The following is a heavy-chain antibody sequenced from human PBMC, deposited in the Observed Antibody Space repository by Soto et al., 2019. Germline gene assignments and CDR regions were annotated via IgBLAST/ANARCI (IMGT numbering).Heavy chain of an antibody. V-gene: IGHV3-11*01. CDR3: VSWYNGFDF. Sequence: GGSLRLSCAASGFIFGDYAMGWIRQAPGKGLEWISYISLSGYVKYYTDSVKGRFTSSRDNAKNSLHLQMDNLAAGDTAVYYCVSWYNGFDFWGQGTRVPVSS. J-gene: IGHJ4*02. D-gene: IGHD6-13*01. CDR1: GFIFGDYA. CDR2: ISLSGYVK.